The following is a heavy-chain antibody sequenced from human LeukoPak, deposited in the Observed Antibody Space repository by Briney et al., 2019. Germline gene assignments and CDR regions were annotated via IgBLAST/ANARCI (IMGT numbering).Heavy chain of an antibody. Sequence: GRSLRLSCAASGFSFSNYAMHWVRQAPGKGLEWVSVIYSGGSTYYADSVKGRFTISRDNAKNSLYLQMNSLRAEDTAVYYCAELGITMIGGVWGKGTTVTISS. CDR3: AELGITMIGGV. CDR1: GFSFSNYA. D-gene: IGHD3-10*02. CDR2: IYSGGST. J-gene: IGHJ6*04. V-gene: IGHV3-NL1*01.